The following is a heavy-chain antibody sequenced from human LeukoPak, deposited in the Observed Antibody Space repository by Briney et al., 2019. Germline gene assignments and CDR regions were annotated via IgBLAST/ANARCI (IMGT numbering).Heavy chain of an antibody. CDR3: ASSSWSGSYFDY. Sequence: SETLSLTCAVSGYSIGSGYYWAWIRQPPGKGLEWIRSIFYSESSPYYNPSLKSRVTISLDTSKNQFSLKVKSVTAADTAVYYCASSSWSGSYFDYWGQGTLVTVSS. CDR1: GYSIGSGYY. J-gene: IGHJ4*02. CDR2: IFYSESSP. D-gene: IGHD6-13*01. V-gene: IGHV4-38-2*01.